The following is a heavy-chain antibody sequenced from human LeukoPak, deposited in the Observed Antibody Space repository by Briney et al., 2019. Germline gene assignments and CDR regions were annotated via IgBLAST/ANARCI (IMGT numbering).Heavy chain of an antibody. CDR1: GFTFSSYA. V-gene: IGHV3-23*01. CDR2: ISGSGGST. CDR3: ARAHVLIGAFDY. J-gene: IGHJ4*02. Sequence: GGSLRLSCAASGFTFSSYAMSWVRQAPGKGLEWVSAISGSGGSTYYADSVKGRFTISRDNSKNTLYPQMNSLRAEDTAVYYCARAHVLIGAFDYWGQGTLVTVSS. D-gene: IGHD3-3*01.